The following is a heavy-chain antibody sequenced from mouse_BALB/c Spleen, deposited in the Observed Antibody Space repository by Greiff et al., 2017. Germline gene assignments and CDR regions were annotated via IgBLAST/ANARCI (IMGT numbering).Heavy chain of an antibody. D-gene: IGHD1-1*01. CDR1: GYTFTSYW. CDR2: INPSTGYT. Sequence: QVQLKQSGAELAKPGASVKMSCKASGYTFTSYWMHWVKQRPGQGLEWIGYINPSTGYTEYNQKFKDKATLTADKSSSTAYMQLSSLTSEDSAVYYCARGPRGYYGSSYGAMDYWGQGTSVTVSS. CDR3: ARGPRGYYGSSYGAMDY. V-gene: IGHV1-7*01. J-gene: IGHJ4*01.